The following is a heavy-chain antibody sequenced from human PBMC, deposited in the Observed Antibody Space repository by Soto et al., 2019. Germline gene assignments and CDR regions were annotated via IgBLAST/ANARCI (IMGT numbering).Heavy chain of an antibody. Sequence: EVQLVESGGGLVQPGGSLRLSCVASGFTFDYYWMHWVRQAPGEGLMWVSRLQTDGSHPAYADSVKGRFTISRDNAKNTLYLQMNTLRAAATAVYYGARGGDPDYWGQGTLVTVSS. J-gene: IGHJ4*02. CDR1: GFTFDYYW. V-gene: IGHV3-74*01. CDR3: ARGGDPDY. CDR2: LQTDGSHP. D-gene: IGHD2-21*02.